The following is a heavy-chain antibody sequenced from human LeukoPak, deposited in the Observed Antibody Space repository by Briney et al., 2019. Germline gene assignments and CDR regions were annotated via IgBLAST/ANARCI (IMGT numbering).Heavy chain of an antibody. CDR1: GGTFSSYA. J-gene: IGHJ6*02. CDR3: ASAQYCSSTSCYLGYYYYYGMDV. D-gene: IGHD2-2*01. CDR2: IIPIFGIA. Sequence: ASVKVSCKASGGTFSSYAISWVRQAPGQGLEWMGRIIPIFGIANYAQKFQGRVTITADKSTSTAYMELSSLRSEDTAVYYCASAQYCSSTSCYLGYYYYYGMDVWGQGTTVTVSS. V-gene: IGHV1-69*04.